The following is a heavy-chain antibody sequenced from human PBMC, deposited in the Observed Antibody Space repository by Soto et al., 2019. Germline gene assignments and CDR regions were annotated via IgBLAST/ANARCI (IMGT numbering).Heavy chain of an antibody. CDR1: GYSFTSYW. J-gene: IGHJ6*02. V-gene: IGHV5-10-1*01. CDR3: ARYCSGGSCYTTRYYGMDV. D-gene: IGHD2-15*01. CDR2: IDPSDSYT. Sequence: PGESLKISCKGSGYSFTSYWISWVRQMPGKGLEWVGRIDPSDSYTNYSPSFQGHVTISADKSISTAYLQWSSLKASDTAMYYCARYCSGGSCYTTRYYGMDVWGQGTTVTVSS.